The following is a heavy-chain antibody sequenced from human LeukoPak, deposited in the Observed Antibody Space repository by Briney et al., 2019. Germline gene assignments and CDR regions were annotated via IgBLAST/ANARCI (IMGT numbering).Heavy chain of an antibody. D-gene: IGHD3-10*01. CDR3: ARDPYGSGDGYFDY. J-gene: IGHJ4*02. V-gene: IGHV3-7*01. CDR2: IKRDGSEE. CDR1: KFTFSSYW. Sequence: GSLRLSCVASKFTFSSYWMSWVRQAPGKGLEWVANIKRDGSEEYYVDSVKGRFTISRDNAKNSLYLQMNSLRAEDTAVYYCARDPYGSGDGYFDYWGQGTLVTVSS.